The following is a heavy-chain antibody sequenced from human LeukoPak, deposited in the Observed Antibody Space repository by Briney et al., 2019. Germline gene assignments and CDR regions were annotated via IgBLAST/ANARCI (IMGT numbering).Heavy chain of an antibody. J-gene: IGHJ6*02. CDR3: ARGTIPGYYYCGMDV. CDR2: IYYSGST. Sequence: SETLSLTCTVSGGSISTYYWSWIRQPPGKGLEWIGYIYYSGSTNYNSSLKSRVTISVDTSKNQFSLKLSSVTAADTAVYYCARGTIPGYYYCGMDVWGQGTTVTVSS. D-gene: IGHD3-3*01. V-gene: IGHV4-59*01. CDR1: GGSISTYY.